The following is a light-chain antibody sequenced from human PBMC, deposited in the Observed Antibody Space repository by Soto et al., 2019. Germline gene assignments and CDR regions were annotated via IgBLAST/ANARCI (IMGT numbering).Light chain of an antibody. CDR3: QQYYSTPPGT. V-gene: IGKV1-39*01. CDR2: DAS. Sequence: DIQMTQSPSSLSASVGDRVTITCRASQSVSNNLTWYQQKPGKAPNLLIYDASSLQSGVPARFSGSGSGTDFTLTISSLQPEDSATYYCQQYYSTPPGTFGQGTKLEIK. CDR1: QSVSNN. J-gene: IGKJ2*01.